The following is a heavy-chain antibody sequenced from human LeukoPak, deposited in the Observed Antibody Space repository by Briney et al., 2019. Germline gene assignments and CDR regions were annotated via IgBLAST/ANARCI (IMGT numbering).Heavy chain of an antibody. CDR1: GFTVSGTH. V-gene: IGHV3-53*01. CDR3: AKDEVTSGGGLAS. J-gene: IGHJ4*02. CDR2: MYTGGTT. D-gene: IGHD2-21*02. Sequence: GGSLRLSCAASGFTVSGTHMSWVRQAPGKGLEWVSAMYTGGTTYYADSVKCRSTISRDNSKNSLYLHMNSLRAEDTAVYYCAKDEVTSGGGLASWGQGTLVTVSS.